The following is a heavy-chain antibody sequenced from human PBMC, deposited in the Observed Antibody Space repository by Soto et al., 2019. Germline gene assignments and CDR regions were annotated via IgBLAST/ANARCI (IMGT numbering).Heavy chain of an antibody. CDR3: ARGEYYYDSSGSWYFDY. CDR2: INAGNGNT. D-gene: IGHD3-22*01. J-gene: IGHJ4*02. CDR1: GYTFTSYA. Sequence: GASVKVSCKASGYTFTSYAMHWVRQATGQRLEWMGWINAGNGNTKYSQKFQGRVTITRDTSASTAYMELSSLRSEDTAVYYCARGEYYYDSSGSWYFDYWGQGTLVTVSS. V-gene: IGHV1-3*01.